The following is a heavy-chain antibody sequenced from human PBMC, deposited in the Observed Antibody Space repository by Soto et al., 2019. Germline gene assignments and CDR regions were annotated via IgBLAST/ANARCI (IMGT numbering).Heavy chain of an antibody. J-gene: IGHJ6*04. CDR3: ARDGAAACIMDYYYGMDV. CDR2: ISAYNGNT. D-gene: IGHD6-13*01. CDR1: GYTFTSYG. Sequence: QVQLVQSGAEVKKPGASVKVSCKASGYTFTSYGISWVRQAPGQGLEWMGWISAYNGNTNYAQKLQGRVTMTTDTTPSTAYMELRSLESNDTAVYYCARDGAAACIMDYYYGMDVWGEGTTVTVSS. V-gene: IGHV1-18*01.